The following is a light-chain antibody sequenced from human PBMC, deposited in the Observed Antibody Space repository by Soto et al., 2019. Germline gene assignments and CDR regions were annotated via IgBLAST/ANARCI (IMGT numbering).Light chain of an antibody. CDR2: EGT. CDR1: SSDFGTYNL. CDR3: CSHAGSSSGV. V-gene: IGLV2-23*01. Sequence: QSALTQPPSASGSLGQSVTISCTGKSSDFGTYNLVSWYQQYPGKAPKLIIYEGTKRPPGVSDRFSGSESGNTASLTISGLQTEDEADYYCCSHAGSSSGVFGGGTKVTVL. J-gene: IGLJ3*02.